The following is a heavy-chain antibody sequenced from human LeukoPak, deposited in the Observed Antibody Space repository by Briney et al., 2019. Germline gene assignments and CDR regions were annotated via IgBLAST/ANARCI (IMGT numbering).Heavy chain of an antibody. J-gene: IGHJ2*01. CDR3: ARESPAAGDWYFDL. D-gene: IGHD6-13*01. V-gene: IGHV3-74*01. CDR2: LAEGGRYM. Sequence: GGSLRLSCAASGFTHSNAWMHWVRQAPGKGLAWVSRLAEGGRYMSYADSVKGRFTISRDNVENTSYLQLNSLSAEDTGLYYCARESPAAGDWYFDLWGRGTLVTVSS. CDR1: GFTHSNAW.